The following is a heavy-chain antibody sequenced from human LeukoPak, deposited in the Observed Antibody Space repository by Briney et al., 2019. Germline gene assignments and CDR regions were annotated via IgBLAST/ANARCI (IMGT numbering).Heavy chain of an antibody. CDR1: GFTFSSYG. CDR3: ARDRYYDSSGYFDPDAFDI. CDR2: IRYDGSNK. J-gene: IGHJ3*02. D-gene: IGHD3-22*01. Sequence: GGSLRLSCAASGFTFSSYGMHWVRQAPGKGLEWVAFIRYDGSNKYYADSVKGRFTISRDNSKNTLYLQMNSLRAEDTAVYYCARDRYYDSSGYFDPDAFDIWGQGTMVTVSS. V-gene: IGHV3-30*02.